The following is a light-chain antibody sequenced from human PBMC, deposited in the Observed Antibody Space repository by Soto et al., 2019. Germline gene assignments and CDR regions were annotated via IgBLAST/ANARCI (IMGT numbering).Light chain of an antibody. V-gene: IGKV1-8*01. Sequence: AIRMTQSPSSFPASTGDRVTITCRASQGISSYLDWYQQKPGKAPKLLIYAASTLQSGVPSRCRGSGSGTDFTLTISCLQPEDFATYYCQQYYSYSWTFGQGTKVDIK. CDR1: QGISSY. CDR2: AAS. J-gene: IGKJ1*01. CDR3: QQYYSYSWT.